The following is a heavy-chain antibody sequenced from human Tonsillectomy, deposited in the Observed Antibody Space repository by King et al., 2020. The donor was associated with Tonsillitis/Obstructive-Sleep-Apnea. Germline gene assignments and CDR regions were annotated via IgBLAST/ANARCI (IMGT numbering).Heavy chain of an antibody. J-gene: IGHJ4*02. Sequence: VQLVESGGGLVQPGGSLRLSCAASGFTFSSYAMSWVRQAPGKGLEWVSAISGSGGSTYYADSVKGRFTISRDNSKNTLYLQMNSLRAEDTAVYYCAKGHNYYDSSGYYYVFQYLDYWGQGTLVTVSS. CDR2: ISGSGGST. V-gene: IGHV3-23*04. CDR1: GFTFSSYA. D-gene: IGHD3-22*01. CDR3: AKGHNYYDSSGYYYVFQYLDY.